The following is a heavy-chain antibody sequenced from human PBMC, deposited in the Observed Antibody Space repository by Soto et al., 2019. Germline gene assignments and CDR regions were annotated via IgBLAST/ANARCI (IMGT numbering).Heavy chain of an antibody. CDR3: AKDSAMIVVVSAFQH. J-gene: IGHJ1*01. V-gene: IGHV3-30*18. CDR2: ISYDGSNK. CDR1: GFTFSSYG. D-gene: IGHD3-22*01. Sequence: GGSLRLSCAPSGFTFSSYGMHWVRQAPGKGLEWVAVISYDGSNKYYADSVKGRFTISRDNSKNTLYLQMNSLRAEDTAVYYCAKDSAMIVVVSAFQHWGQGTLVTVSS.